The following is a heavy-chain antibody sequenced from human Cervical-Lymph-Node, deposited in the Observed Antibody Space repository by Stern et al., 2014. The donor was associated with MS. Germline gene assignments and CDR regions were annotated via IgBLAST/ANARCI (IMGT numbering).Heavy chain of an antibody. CDR2: ISCNSAII. D-gene: IGHD4-17*01. J-gene: IGHJ4*02. V-gene: IGHV3-9*01. Sequence: EEQLVESGGGLVQPGRSLRLSCAASGFIFGDYAMHWVRQAPGKGLEWVSTISCNSAIIGYAESVKGRFTVSRDNAKNSLYLQLNSLRPEDTAFYYCAKGGESTSDSWGQGTLVTVSS. CDR3: AKGGESTSDS. CDR1: GFIFGDYA.